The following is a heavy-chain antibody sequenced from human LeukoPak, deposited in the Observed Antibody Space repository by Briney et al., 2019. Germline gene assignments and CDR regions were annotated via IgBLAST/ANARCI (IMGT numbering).Heavy chain of an antibody. CDR3: ARDRGYEDY. Sequence: SGTLSLTCTVSGGSISSYYWSWIRQPPGKGLEWIGYISYSGSTNYNPSLKSRVTMSLDTSKNQFSLRLSSVTAADTAVYYCARDRGYEDYWGQGTLVTVSS. CDR2: ISYSGST. V-gene: IGHV4-59*12. D-gene: IGHD5-12*01. J-gene: IGHJ4*02. CDR1: GGSISSYY.